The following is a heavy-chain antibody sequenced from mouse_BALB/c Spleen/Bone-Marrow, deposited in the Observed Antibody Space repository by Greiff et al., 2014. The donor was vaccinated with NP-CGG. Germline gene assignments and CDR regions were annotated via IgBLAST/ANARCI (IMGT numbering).Heavy chain of an antibody. J-gene: IGHJ4*01. V-gene: IGHV1-82*01. CDR2: IYPGDGDT. Sequence: VQLQQSGPELVKPGASVKISCKASGYAFSNSWMNWVKQRPGQGLEWIGRIYPGDGDTNYNGKFKGKATLTADKSSSTAYMQLSSLTSVDSAVYFCARSAYHGTNYGAMDYWGQGTSVTVSS. CDR3: ARSAYHGTNYGAMDY. CDR1: GYAFSNSW. D-gene: IGHD1-1*01.